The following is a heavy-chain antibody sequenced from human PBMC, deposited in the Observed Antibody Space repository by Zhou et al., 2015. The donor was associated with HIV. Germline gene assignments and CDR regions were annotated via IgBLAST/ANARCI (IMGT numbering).Heavy chain of an antibody. J-gene: IGHJ4*02. V-gene: IGHV1-69*06. CDR3: ARDDSSGYHSFDS. CDR2: IIPIFGTP. D-gene: IGHD3-22*01. CDR1: GGTFSSFT. Sequence: QVQLVQSGAEVKKPGSSVKVSCKASGGTFSSFTISWVRQAPGQGLEWMGGIIPIFGTPNYAQKFQGRVTMTTDTATRTGYLELRSLRSDDTATYFCARDDSSGYHSFDSWGQGTLVTVS.